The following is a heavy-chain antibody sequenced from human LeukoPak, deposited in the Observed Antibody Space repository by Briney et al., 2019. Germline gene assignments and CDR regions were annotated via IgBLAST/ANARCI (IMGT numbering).Heavy chain of an antibody. CDR2: IKSKADNETI. CDR1: GFIFSNAW. D-gene: IGHD2/OR15-2a*01. J-gene: IGHJ6*02. Sequence: GGSLRLSCAASGFIFSNAWMSWVRQAPGKGLEWVGRIKSKADNETIDHAAPVKGRFSISRDDSKNTLYLQMNSLKAEDTAVYYCSTDGTARPRTTFAMDVWGQGTTVTVSS. V-gene: IGHV3-15*01. CDR3: STDGTARPRTTFAMDV.